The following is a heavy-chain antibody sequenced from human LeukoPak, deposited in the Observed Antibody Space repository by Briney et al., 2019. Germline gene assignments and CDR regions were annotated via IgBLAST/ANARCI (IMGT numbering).Heavy chain of an antibody. CDR1: GFTFSNSG. Sequence: PGRSLRLSCAASGFTFSNSGMHWVRLAPGKGLEWVAVIWYDGSNKYYADSVKGRFTISRDNSKNTLYLQMNSLRAEDTAVYYCARDTTYSSSWCDYWGQGILVTVSS. J-gene: IGHJ4*02. CDR2: IWYDGSNK. CDR3: ARDTTYSSSWCDY. D-gene: IGHD6-13*01. V-gene: IGHV3-33*08.